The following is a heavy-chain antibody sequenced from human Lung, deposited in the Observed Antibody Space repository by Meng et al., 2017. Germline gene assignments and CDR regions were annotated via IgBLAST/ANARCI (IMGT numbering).Heavy chain of an antibody. CDR3: AILSHCTGGTCYPYDY. Sequence: QVTLIQSGAEVKKPGASVKVSCTAAGYTFTTYGISWVRQAPGQGLEWMGWISPYNGYTSSIQKFQGRVTMTTDTSTSTAYMELMSLGSDDTAVYYCAILSHCTGGTCYPYDYWGQGTLVTVSS. V-gene: IGHV1-18*01. CDR1: GYTFTTYG. J-gene: IGHJ4*02. CDR2: ISPYNGYT. D-gene: IGHD2-15*01.